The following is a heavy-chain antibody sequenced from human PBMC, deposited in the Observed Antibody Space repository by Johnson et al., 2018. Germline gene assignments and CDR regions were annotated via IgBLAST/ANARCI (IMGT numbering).Heavy chain of an antibody. V-gene: IGHV3-33*01. D-gene: IGHD5-24*01. CDR3: AREAVLMATEGHDAFDI. J-gene: IGHJ3*02. CDR1: GFTFRSYG. Sequence: QVQLVQSGGGVVQPGRSLRLSCAASGFTFRSYGMHWVRQAPGKGLEWVAVIWYDGINKYYAACVKGRFTISRDNSKNRLYLQMNSLRPEATAVYYGAREAVLMATEGHDAFDIWGQGTMGTVSS. CDR2: IWYDGINK.